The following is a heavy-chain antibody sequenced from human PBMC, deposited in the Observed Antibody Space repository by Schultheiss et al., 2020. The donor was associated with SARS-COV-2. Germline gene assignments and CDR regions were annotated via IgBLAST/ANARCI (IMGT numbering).Heavy chain of an antibody. CDR2: IYHSGST. J-gene: IGHJ4*02. CDR1: GYSISSGYY. CDR3: ASRRLRLGEISLYGNDY. V-gene: IGHV4-38-2*02. D-gene: IGHD3-16*02. Sequence: SETLSLTCTVSGYSISSGYYWGWIRQPPGKGLEWIGSIYHSGSTYYNPSLKSRVTISVDTSKNQFSLKLSSVTAADTAVYYCASRRLRLGEISLYGNDYWGQGTLVTVSS.